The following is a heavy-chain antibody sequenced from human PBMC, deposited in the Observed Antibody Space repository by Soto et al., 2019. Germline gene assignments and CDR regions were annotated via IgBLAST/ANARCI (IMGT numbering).Heavy chain of an antibody. CDR2: ISGSGGHT. J-gene: IGHJ5*02. CDR1: GFSFFSYA. D-gene: IGHD2-8*01. CDR3: AKIEMGWFAH. Sequence: GGSLRLSCTGSGFSFFSYAMSWVRQAPGKGLEWVSTISGSGGHTYYADSVKGRFVVSRDNDKNTVYLHMSSLTGEDTAVYFCAKIEMGWFAHWGQGTQVTVSA. V-gene: IGHV3-23*01.